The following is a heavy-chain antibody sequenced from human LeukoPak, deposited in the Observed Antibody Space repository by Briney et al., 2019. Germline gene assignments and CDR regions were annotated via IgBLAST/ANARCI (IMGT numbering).Heavy chain of an antibody. CDR2: IRYDGSNK. J-gene: IGHJ3*02. Sequence: GGSLRLSCAASGFTFSSYGVHWVRQAPGKGLEWVAFIRYDGSNKYYADSVKGRFTISRDNAKNSLYLQMNSLRAEDTAVYYCARPSGSYHLDAFDIWGQGTMVTVSS. CDR3: ARPSGSYHLDAFDI. V-gene: IGHV3-30*02. CDR1: GFTFSSYG. D-gene: IGHD1-26*01.